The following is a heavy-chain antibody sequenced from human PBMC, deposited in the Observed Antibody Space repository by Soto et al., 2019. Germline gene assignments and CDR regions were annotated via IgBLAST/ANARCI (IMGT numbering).Heavy chain of an antibody. CDR2: IYYSGT. CDR1: GGSISSGGYY. D-gene: IGHD3-9*01. Sequence: QVQLQESGPGLVKPSQTLSLTCTVSGGSISSGGYYWTWIRQHPGKGLEYIGYIYYSGTYYNPSLKSRSTIAGETPNNQFSLERSSVTAADTAVYYCARDRLGAYDIRGGGYAFDIWGQGTMVTVSS. V-gene: IGHV4-31*03. CDR3: ARDRLGAYDIRGGGYAFDI. J-gene: IGHJ3*02.